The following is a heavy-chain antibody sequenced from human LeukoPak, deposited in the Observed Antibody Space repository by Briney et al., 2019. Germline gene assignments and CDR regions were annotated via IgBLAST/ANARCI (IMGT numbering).Heavy chain of an antibody. J-gene: IGHJ5*02. CDR2: IYYSGGT. Sequence: MPSETLSLTCTVSGGSISSDYWSWIRQSPEKGLEWIAYIYYSGGTNYNPSLKSRVTMSVDTSKNQFSLKLSSVTAADTAVYYCARALTMTHVGVWFDPWGQGALVTVSS. V-gene: IGHV4-59*01. CDR1: GGSISSDY. CDR3: ARALTMTHVGVWFDP. D-gene: IGHD4-17*01.